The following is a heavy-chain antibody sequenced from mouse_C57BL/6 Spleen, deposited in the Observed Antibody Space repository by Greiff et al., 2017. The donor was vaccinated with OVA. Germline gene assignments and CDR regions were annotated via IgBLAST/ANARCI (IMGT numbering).Heavy chain of an antibody. V-gene: IGHV1-19*01. CDR2: INPYNGGT. CDR3: ARRNGYYAYYAMDY. D-gene: IGHD2-3*01. Sequence: VQLQQSGPVLVKPGASVKMSCKASGYTFTDYYMNWVKQSHGKSLEWIGVINPYNGGTSYNQKFKGKATLTVDKSSSTAYMELNSLTSEDSAVYYCARRNGYYAYYAMDYWGQGTSVTVSS. J-gene: IGHJ4*01. CDR1: GYTFTDYY.